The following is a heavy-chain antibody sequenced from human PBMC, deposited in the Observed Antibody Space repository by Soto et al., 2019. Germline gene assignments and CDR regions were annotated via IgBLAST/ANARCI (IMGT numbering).Heavy chain of an antibody. CDR2: ISSNGGST. D-gene: IGHD6-13*01. CDR3: VKGPTLIAGPWSEYFQH. CDR1: GFTFSSYA. Sequence: GGSLRLSCSASGFTFSSYAMHWVRQAPGKGLEYVSAISSNGGSTYYADSVKGRFTISRDNSKNTLYLQMSSLRAEDTAVYYCVKGPTLIAGPWSEYFQHWGQGTLVTVSS. V-gene: IGHV3-64D*08. J-gene: IGHJ1*01.